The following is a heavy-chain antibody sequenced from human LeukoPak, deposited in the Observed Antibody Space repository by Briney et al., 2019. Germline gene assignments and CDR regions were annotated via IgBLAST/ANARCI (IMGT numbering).Heavy chain of an antibody. J-gene: IGHJ1*01. V-gene: IGHV3-23*01. Sequence: GGSLRLSCAASRFTTSNYAMSWVRQAPGKGLEWGSGIGGIGGTTYYADSVKGRFTISRDDSKNTLYLQMNSLRAEDTAIYYCAEDGGGRLRPEYFQHWGQGTLVTVSS. CDR1: RFTTSNYA. D-gene: IGHD1-26*01. CDR3: AEDGGGRLRPEYFQH. CDR2: IGGIGGTT.